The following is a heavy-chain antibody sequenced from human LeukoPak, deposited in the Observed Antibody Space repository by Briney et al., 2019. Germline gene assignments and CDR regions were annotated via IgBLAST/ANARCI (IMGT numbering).Heavy chain of an antibody. J-gene: IGHJ4*02. Sequence: TGGSLRLSCAASGFTFSSYGMHWVRQAPGKGLEWVAFIRYDGTNKYYADSVKGRFTISRDSSKNTVYLQMNSLRAEDTAVYYCAKEAIVLFPAAIHYYFDYWGQGTLVTVSS. D-gene: IGHD2-2*02. CDR3: AKEAIVLFPAAIHYYFDY. CDR1: GFTFSSYG. V-gene: IGHV3-30*02. CDR2: IRYDGTNK.